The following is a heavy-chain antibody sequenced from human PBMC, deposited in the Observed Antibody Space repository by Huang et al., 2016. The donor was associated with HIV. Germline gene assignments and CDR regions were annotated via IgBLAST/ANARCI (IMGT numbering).Heavy chain of an antibody. CDR1: GGTFSNHG. D-gene: IGHD1-26*01. J-gene: IGHJ6*02. CDR2: IIPVFGTQ. CDR3: ARVRGYSGSYYGMDV. V-gene: IGHV1-69*01. Sequence: QVQLVQSGAEVKKPGSSVKVSCKASGGTFSNHGFSWVRQAPGQGLEWMGGIIPVFGTQDYTPKCQGRVTITADESTSTVYMELSSLTPDDTAEYYCARVRGYSGSYYGMDVWGQGTTVTVSS.